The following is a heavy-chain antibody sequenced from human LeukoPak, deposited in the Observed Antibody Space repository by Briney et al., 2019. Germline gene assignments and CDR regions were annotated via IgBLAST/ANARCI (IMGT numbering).Heavy chain of an antibody. CDR2: ISGSGGST. CDR3: AKEEGSSSGGGYYYYYMDV. J-gene: IGHJ6*03. D-gene: IGHD6-6*01. V-gene: IGHV3-23*01. Sequence: GGSLRLSCVASGFTFSSHWMSWVRQAPGKGLEWVSAISGSGGSTYYADSVKGRFTISRDNSKNTLYLQMNSLRAEDTAVYYCAKEEGSSSGGGYYYYYMDVWGKGTTVTVSS. CDR1: GFTFSSHW.